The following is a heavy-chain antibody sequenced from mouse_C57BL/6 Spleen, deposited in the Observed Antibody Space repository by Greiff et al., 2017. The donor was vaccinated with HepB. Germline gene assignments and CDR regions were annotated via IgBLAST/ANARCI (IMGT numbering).Heavy chain of an antibody. D-gene: IGHD2-5*01. CDR3: TRDGTYYSSAWFAY. J-gene: IGHJ3*01. V-gene: IGHV5-9-1*02. CDR1: GFTFSSYA. CDR2: ISSGGDYI. Sequence: EVQLVESGEGLVKPGGSLKLSCAASGFTFSSYAMSWVRQTPEKRLEWVAYISSGGDYIYYADTVKGRFTISRDNARNTLYLQMSSLKSEDTAMYYCTRDGTYYSSAWFAYWGQGTLVTVSA.